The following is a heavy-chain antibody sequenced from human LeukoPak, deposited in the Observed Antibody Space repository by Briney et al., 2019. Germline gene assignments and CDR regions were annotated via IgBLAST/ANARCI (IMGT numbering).Heavy chain of an antibody. V-gene: IGHV3-30-3*01. CDR2: ISYDGSNK. CDR1: GFTFSTYV. D-gene: IGHD2-15*01. J-gene: IGHJ1*01. Sequence: GGSLRLSCAASGFTFSTYVMHWVRQAPGKGLEWVALISYDGSNKYYADSVKGRFTISRDNSKNTLYLQMNSLRAEDTAVYYCARDSRAHCSGGSCYFQHWGQGTLVTVSS. CDR3: ARDSRAHCSGGSCYFQH.